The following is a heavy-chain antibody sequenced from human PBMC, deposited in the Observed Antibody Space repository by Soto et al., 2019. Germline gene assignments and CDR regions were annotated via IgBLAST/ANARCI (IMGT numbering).Heavy chain of an antibody. D-gene: IGHD5-18*01. CDR1: GFTVSSDY. V-gene: IGHV3-66*01. Sequence: PGGSLRLSCAASGFTVSSDYMTWVRQAPGKGLEWLSTVYSGGTTYYADSVKGRFIISRDNSKNTLLLQMNNLRVEDTAMYYCARDPGYRNGMDVWGQGTTVTVSS. J-gene: IGHJ6*02. CDR2: VYSGGTT. CDR3: ARDPGYRNGMDV.